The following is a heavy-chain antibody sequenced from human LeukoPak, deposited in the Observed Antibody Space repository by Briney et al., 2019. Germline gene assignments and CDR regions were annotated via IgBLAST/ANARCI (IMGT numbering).Heavy chain of an antibody. CDR1: GGSISSGGYY. Sequence: PPETLSLTCTVSGGSISSGGYYWSWIRQHPGKGLEWIGYIYYSGSTYYNPSLKSRVTISVDTSKNQFSLKLSSVTAADTAVYYCARRGYYYDSSGYYDFDAFDIWGQGTMVTVSS. D-gene: IGHD3-22*01. CDR3: ARRGYYYDSSGYYDFDAFDI. V-gene: IGHV4-31*03. CDR2: IYYSGST. J-gene: IGHJ3*02.